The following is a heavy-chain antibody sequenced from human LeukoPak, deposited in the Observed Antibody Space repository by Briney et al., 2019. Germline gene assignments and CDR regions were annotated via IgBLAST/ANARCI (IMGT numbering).Heavy chain of an antibody. CDR2: FHYSGNT. Sequence: SETLSLTCTVSGGSFSSTTYYWAWIRQPPGKGLEWIGSFHYSGNTYYNTSLKSRVTISADTSKNQFSLKVSSVTAADTAVYYCARRRFDGDFDYWGQGTLVTVSS. V-gene: IGHV4-39*01. CDR1: GGSFSSTTYY. D-gene: IGHD3-16*01. J-gene: IGHJ4*02. CDR3: ARRRFDGDFDY.